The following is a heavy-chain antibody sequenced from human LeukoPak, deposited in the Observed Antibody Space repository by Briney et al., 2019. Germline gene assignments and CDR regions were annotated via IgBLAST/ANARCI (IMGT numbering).Heavy chain of an antibody. J-gene: IGHJ4*02. CDR3: AKADCGGDCPLDY. Sequence: PGRSLRLSCAASGFTFDDYAMHWVRQAPGKGLEWVSGISWNSGSIGYADSVKGRFTISRDDAKNSLYLQMNSLRAEDTALYYCAKADCGGDCPLDYWGQGTLVTVSS. CDR2: ISWNSGSI. D-gene: IGHD2-21*02. V-gene: IGHV3-9*01. CDR1: GFTFDDYA.